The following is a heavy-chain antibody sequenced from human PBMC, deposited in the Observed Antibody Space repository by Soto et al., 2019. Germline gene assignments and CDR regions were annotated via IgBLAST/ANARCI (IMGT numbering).Heavy chain of an antibody. V-gene: IGHV4-39*01. Sequence: SETLSLTCTVSGGSISSSRYYWGWIRQPPGKGLEWIGTIYYSGRTYYNPSLESRVTISVDTSKNQFSLKLSSVTAADTAVYYCARHESYTYFDYWGQGTLVTVSS. CDR1: GGSISSSRYY. J-gene: IGHJ4*02. CDR2: IYYSGRT. D-gene: IGHD3-10*01. CDR3: ARHESYTYFDY.